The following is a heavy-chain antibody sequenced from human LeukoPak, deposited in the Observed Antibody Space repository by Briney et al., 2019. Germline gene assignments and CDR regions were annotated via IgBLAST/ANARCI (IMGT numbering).Heavy chain of an antibody. CDR3: AKDGSWGDYYFYFYIDV. Sequence: GGSLRLSCEFSGFTFGNSAMSWVRQAPGKGREWISVIRASGHYTYTADSLKGRFTISSDNSKHTLYLQMKSLRAEDTALYYCAKDGSWGDYYFYFYIDVWGKGTTVTVSS. J-gene: IGHJ6*03. CDR2: IRASGHYT. V-gene: IGHV3-23*01. D-gene: IGHD3-16*01. CDR1: GFTFGNSA.